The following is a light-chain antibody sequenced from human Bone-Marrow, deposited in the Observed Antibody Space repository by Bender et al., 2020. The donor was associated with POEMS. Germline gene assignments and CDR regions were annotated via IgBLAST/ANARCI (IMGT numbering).Light chain of an antibody. Sequence: QAVVTQEPSLTVSPGGTVTLTCGSSTGTVTSGHYPYWFQQKPGQAPRTLIYDTSSKNSWTPARFSGSLLGGKAALTLSGAQPEDEADYYCLLSYTSTPGVFGGGTRLTVL. CDR2: DTS. CDR3: LLSYTSTPGV. J-gene: IGLJ3*02. CDR1: TGTVTSGHY. V-gene: IGLV7-46*01.